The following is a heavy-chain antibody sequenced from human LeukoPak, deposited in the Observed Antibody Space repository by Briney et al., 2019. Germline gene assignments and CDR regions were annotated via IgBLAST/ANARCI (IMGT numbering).Heavy chain of an antibody. D-gene: IGHD6-13*01. Sequence: SETLSLTCTVSGGSISSYYWSWIRQPPRKGLEWSGYIYYSGRTNYNPSLKSRVTISVDTSKNQFSLKLSSVTAADTAVYYCARVSRSSWYVDYWGQGTLVTVSS. CDR1: GGSISSYY. V-gene: IGHV4-59*01. CDR3: ARVSRSSWYVDY. CDR2: IYYSGRT. J-gene: IGHJ4*02.